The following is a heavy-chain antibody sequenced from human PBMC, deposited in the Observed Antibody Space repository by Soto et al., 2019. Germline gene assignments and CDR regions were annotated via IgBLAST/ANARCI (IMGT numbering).Heavy chain of an antibody. CDR1: GGSISSGDYY. Sequence: SETLSLTCTVSGGSISSGDYYWSWIRQPPGKGLEWIGYIYYSGSTYYNPSLKSRVTISVDTSKNQFSLKLSSVTAADTAVYYCARDQLYQGIRDESYNWFDPWGQGTLVTVSS. CDR3: ARDQLYQGIRDESYNWFDP. CDR2: IYYSGST. V-gene: IGHV4-30-4*01. J-gene: IGHJ5*02. D-gene: IGHD5-18*01.